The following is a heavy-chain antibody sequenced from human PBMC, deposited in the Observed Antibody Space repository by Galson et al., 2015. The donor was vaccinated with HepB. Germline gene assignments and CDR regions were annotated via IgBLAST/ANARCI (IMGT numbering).Heavy chain of an antibody. CDR2: ISSSSSTI. CDR3: ARGSWSSDLLYYDYVWGSYFDY. J-gene: IGHJ4*02. Sequence: SLRLSCAASGFTFSSYSMNWVRQAPGKGLEWVSYISSSSSTIYYADSVKGRFTISRDNAKNSLYLQMNSLRAEDTAVYYCARGSWSSDLLYYDYVWGSYFDYWGQGTLVTVSS. CDR1: GFTFSSYS. V-gene: IGHV3-48*01. D-gene: IGHD3-16*01.